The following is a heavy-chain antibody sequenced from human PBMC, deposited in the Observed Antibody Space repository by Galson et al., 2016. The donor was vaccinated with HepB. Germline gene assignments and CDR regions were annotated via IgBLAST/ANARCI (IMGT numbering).Heavy chain of an antibody. CDR1: GRSFSGYY. D-gene: IGHD6-13*01. CDR3: ARVTYIAAVGLHYYFGMDV. Sequence: SETLSLTCADYGRSFSGYYWSWIRQSPGKGLEWIGEINHSGSPDYTPSLESRVTISVDTSKNQFSLSLSSVTAADTAVYFCARVTYIAAVGLHYYFGMDVWGQGATVTVSS. J-gene: IGHJ6*02. CDR2: INHSGSP. V-gene: IGHV4-34*01.